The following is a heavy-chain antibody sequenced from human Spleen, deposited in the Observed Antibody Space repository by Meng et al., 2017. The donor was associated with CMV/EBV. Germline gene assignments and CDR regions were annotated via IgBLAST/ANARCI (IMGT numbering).Heavy chain of an antibody. Sequence: GESLKISCVAAGFTFSDYYMTWIRQAPGKGLEWVSYISSSGSIKKYADSVEGRFTISRDNAKKSLYLQMNSLRAEDTAFYYCARDFSAVHNWFDAWGQGTLVTVS. J-gene: IGHJ5*02. CDR1: GFTFSDYY. D-gene: IGHD1-26*01. V-gene: IGHV3-11*04. CDR3: ARDFSAVHNWFDA. CDR2: ISSSGSIK.